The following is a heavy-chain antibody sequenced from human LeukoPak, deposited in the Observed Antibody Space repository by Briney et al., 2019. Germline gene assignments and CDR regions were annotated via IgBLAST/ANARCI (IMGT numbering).Heavy chain of an antibody. CDR3: ARGIDTSHNRVDP. CDR1: GGPIGTYW. J-gene: IGHJ5*02. CDR2: FHYCETT. V-gene: IGHV4-4*07. D-gene: IGHD2-2*01. Sequence: SETLSLSCGVSGGPIGTYWWNWIRQPAGKGLGWIGRFHYCETTNYNPSLESRHSMSLDMSKNQFFPNLSSVTAADTAIYYCARGIDTSHNRVDPWGLGTLVTVSS.